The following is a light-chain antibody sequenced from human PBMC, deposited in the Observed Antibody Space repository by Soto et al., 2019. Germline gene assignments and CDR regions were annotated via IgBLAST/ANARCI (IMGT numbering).Light chain of an antibody. CDR3: QQYGSQGT. CDR2: GAS. Sequence: EIVLTHSPGTLSLSPGERATLSCRASQSVSSSYLAWYQQKPGQAPRLLIYGASSRATGIPDRFSGSGSGTDFTLTISRLEPEDFAVYYCQQYGSQGTFGQGTKV. V-gene: IGKV3-20*01. J-gene: IGKJ1*01. CDR1: QSVSSSY.